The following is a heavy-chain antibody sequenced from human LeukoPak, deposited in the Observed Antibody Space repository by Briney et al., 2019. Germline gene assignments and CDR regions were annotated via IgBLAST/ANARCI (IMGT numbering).Heavy chain of an antibody. CDR3: ARLSSLKYYFDS. CDR1: GGSFSGYY. CDR2: INHSGST. V-gene: IGHV4-34*01. D-gene: IGHD6-6*01. Sequence: NPSETLSLTCAVYGGSFSGYYWSWIRQPPGKGLEWIGEINHSGSTNYNPSLKSRVTISVDTSKNQFSLKLSSVTAADTAVYYCARLSSLKYYFDSWGQGTLVTVSS. J-gene: IGHJ4*02.